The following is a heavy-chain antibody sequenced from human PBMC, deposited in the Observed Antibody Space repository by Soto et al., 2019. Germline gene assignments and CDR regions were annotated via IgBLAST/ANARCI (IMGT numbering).Heavy chain of an antibody. V-gene: IGHV3-23*01. CDR3: AKLLMVYAMWMHWFDP. CDR2: ISGSGGST. D-gene: IGHD2-8*01. CDR1: GFGFTFSTSA. Sequence: PGGSPRLSCAAPGFGFTFSTSAMSWVRQAPGKGLEWVSTISGSGGSTHYANSVKGRFTISRDNSKNTLYLQMNSLRAEDTAVYYCAKLLMVYAMWMHWFDPWGQGTLVTVSS. J-gene: IGHJ5*02.